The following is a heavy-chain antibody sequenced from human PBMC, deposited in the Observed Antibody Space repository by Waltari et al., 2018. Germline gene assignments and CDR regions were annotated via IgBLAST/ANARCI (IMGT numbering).Heavy chain of an antibody. D-gene: IGHD3-16*02. CDR1: GGSFSGYY. V-gene: IGHV4-34*01. CDR3: ARFGIRVRYTQSKLYYFDY. J-gene: IGHJ4*02. CDR2: INQSGST. Sequence: QVQLQQWGAGRLKPSETLSLTCAVYGGSFSGYYWRWIRKPPGKGLEWIGEINQSGSTNYNPSLKSRVTISVDTSKHQFSLKLSSVTAADTAVYYCARFGIRVRYTQSKLYYFDYWGQGTLVTVSS.